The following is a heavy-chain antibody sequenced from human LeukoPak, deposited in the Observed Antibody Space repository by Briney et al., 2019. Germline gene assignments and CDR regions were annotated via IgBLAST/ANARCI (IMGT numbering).Heavy chain of an antibody. J-gene: IGHJ3*02. CDR1: GGSINSDY. CDR2: IYHSGST. V-gene: IGHV4-59*01. Sequence: SETLSLTCSVSGGSINSDYWNWIRQPPGKGLEWIGYIYHSGSTNYNPSLKSRVTISIDKSKKQFSLKLISVTAADTAIYYCARVGGMTTINNAAFDIWGQGTMVTVSS. D-gene: IGHD5-24*01. CDR3: ARVGGMTTINNAAFDI.